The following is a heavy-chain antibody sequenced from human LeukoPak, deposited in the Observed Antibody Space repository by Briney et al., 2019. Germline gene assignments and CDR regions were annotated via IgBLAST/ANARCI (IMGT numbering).Heavy chain of an antibody. Sequence: SETLSLTCTVSGDSINTYYWNWIRQPPGKGLEWIGYIYYSGSTYYNPSLKSRVTISLDTSKNQFSLKLSSVIAADTAVYYCATTRYFLAPFDPWGQGTLVTVSS. CDR1: GDSINTYY. V-gene: IGHV4-59*01. D-gene: IGHD3-9*01. CDR3: ATTRYFLAPFDP. J-gene: IGHJ5*02. CDR2: IYYSGST.